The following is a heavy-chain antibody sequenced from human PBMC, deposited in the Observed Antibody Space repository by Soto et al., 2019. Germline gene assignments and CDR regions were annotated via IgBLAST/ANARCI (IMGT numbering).Heavy chain of an antibody. V-gene: IGHV4-34*01. CDR1: GGSFSGYY. CDR3: ARESHDILTGPPWVWYFDL. CDR2: INDRGSI. Sequence: QVQLQQWGAGPLRPLETLSLTCGVSGGSFSGYYWAWIRQSPGKGLEWIGEINDRGSINYNPSLKSRVSISVDTSKNHYSVNLRSVIAADTAVYYCARESHDILTGPPWVWYFDLWGRGTLVTVSS. D-gene: IGHD3-9*01. J-gene: IGHJ2*01.